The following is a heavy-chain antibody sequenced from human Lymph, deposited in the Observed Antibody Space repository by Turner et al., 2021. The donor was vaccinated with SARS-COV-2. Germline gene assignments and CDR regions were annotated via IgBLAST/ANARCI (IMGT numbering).Heavy chain of an antibody. CDR1: GFTFSSYD. J-gene: IGHJ4*01. V-gene: IGHV3-33*01. CDR2: CWYDALYK. Sequence: VQLVESGGGVVQPGRSLRLSCAASGFTFSSYDMHWVRQPPGKGLTWVAVCWYDALYKYVDAPVKGRCTISRDNAKSTVFLQMNCMRAAHTAVYYCARGSVHYYDILHVLLTRTVAFDYWGHAPLVNVSS. D-gene: IGHD3-9*01. CDR3: ARGSVHYYDILHVLLTRTVAFDY.